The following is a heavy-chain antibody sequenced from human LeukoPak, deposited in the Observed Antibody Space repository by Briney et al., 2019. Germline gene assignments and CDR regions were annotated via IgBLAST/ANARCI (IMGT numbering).Heavy chain of an antibody. CDR3: AKATPGIAVAGSFDY. D-gene: IGHD6-19*01. CDR1: GFTFDDYA. J-gene: IGHJ4*02. CDR2: ISWNSGSI. V-gene: IGHV3-9*03. Sequence: PGGSLRLSCAASGFTFDDYAMHWVRQAPGKGLEWVSGISWNSGSIGYADSVKGRFTIFGDNAKNSLYLQMNSLRAEDMALYYCAKATPGIAVAGSFDYWGQGTLVTVSS.